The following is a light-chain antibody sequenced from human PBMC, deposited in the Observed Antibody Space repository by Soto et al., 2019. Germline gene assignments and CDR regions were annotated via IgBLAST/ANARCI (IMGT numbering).Light chain of an antibody. CDR2: GAS. J-gene: IGKJ1*01. CDR3: QQYGTSPPT. Sequence: EIVLTQSPATLSLSPGERATLSCRASQSVSSSDLAWYQQKPGQAPRLLISGASSRATGIPDRFSGSGSGTDFTLTISRLEPEDFAVFYCQQYGTSPPTFGQGNKVDIK. CDR1: QSVSSSD. V-gene: IGKV3-20*01.